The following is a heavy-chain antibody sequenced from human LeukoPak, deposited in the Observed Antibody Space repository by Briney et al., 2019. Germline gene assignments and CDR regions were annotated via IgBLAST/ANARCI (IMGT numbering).Heavy chain of an antibody. CDR2: ISASGGST. D-gene: IGHD6-19*01. V-gene: IGHV3-23*01. J-gene: IGHJ4*02. CDR3: AKAPSVAGEDYFDY. Sequence: GGSLRLSCAASGFTFSSYAMSWVRQAPGKGLEWVSAISASGGSTYYADSVKGRFTISRDNSENTLYVQMNSLRVEDTAVYYCAKAPSVAGEDYFDYWGQGTLVTVSS. CDR1: GFTFSSYA.